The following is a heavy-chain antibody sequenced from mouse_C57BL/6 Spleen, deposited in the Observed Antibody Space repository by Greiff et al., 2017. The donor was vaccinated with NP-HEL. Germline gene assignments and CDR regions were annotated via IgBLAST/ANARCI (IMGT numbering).Heavy chain of an antibody. Sequence: VQLKESGPGLVKPSPSLSLPCSVTGYSITSGYYWNWIRQFPGNKLEWMGYISYDGSNNYNPSLKNRISITRDTSKNQFFLKLNSVTTEDTATYYCARDDLYYFDYWGQGTTLTVSS. J-gene: IGHJ2*01. V-gene: IGHV3-6*01. CDR2: ISYDGSN. D-gene: IGHD6-1*01. CDR1: GYSITSGYY. CDR3: ARDDLYYFDY.